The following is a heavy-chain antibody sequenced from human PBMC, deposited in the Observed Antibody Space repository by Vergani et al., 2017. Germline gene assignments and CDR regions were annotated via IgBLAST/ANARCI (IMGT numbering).Heavy chain of an antibody. V-gene: IGHV1-18*04. CDR1: GYTFDTYG. CDR3: ARAILSFGELLIEGSRYSDV. J-gene: IGHJ2*01. D-gene: IGHD3-10*01. Sequence: QVQLVQSGTEVKRPGASVKVSCKASGYTFDTYGITWVRQAPGQGLEWMGWTSIDKGERKSAQRFEGRVTMTTDTSPSTAYMELRNLRHDDTAVYYCARAILSFGELLIEGSRYSDVWGRGTLVSVSS. CDR2: TSIDKGER.